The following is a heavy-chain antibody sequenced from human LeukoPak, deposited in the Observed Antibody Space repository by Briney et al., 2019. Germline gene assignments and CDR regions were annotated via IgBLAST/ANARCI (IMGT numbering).Heavy chain of an antibody. CDR2: INEDGSEK. Sequence: PGGSLRLSCAASGLSFSTYWMSWVRQAPGKGLEWVANINEDGSEKYYVDSVRGRFAISRDNAKNSLYLQMNSLRAEDTAVYYCARDPGGTMVRGVSLFDYWGQGTLVTVSS. CDR1: GLSFSTYW. D-gene: IGHD3-10*01. CDR3: ARDPGGTMVRGVSLFDY. V-gene: IGHV3-7*01. J-gene: IGHJ4*02.